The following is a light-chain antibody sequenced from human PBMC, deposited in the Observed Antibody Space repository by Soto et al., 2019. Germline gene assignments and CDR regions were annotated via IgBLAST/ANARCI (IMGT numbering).Light chain of an antibody. CDR1: QSVSGY. J-gene: IGKJ4*01. CDR3: QQRSNWPYLT. CDR2: DAS. Sequence: EIVLTQSPDTLSLSPGERATLSCRASQSVSGYLGWYQQKPGQAPRLLIYDASNRAYGVPARLRGSGSGTNFTLTVASLEPEDFAVDYCQQRSNWPYLTFGGGTRV. V-gene: IGKV3-11*01.